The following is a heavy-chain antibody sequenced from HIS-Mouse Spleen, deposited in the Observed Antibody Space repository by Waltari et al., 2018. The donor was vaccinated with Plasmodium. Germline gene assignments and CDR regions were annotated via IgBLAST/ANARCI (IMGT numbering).Heavy chain of an antibody. D-gene: IGHD6-13*01. CDR2: IKQDGSEK. CDR3: ASSWYWYFDL. J-gene: IGHJ2*01. Sequence: EVQLVESGGGLVQPGGSLRLSGAAPGFPFCSYWMSWVRPAPGKGLEWVANIKQDGSEKYYVDSVKGRFTISRDNAKNSLYLQMNSLRAEDTAVYYCASSWYWYFDLWGRGTLVTVSS. CDR1: GFPFCSYW. V-gene: IGHV3-7*01.